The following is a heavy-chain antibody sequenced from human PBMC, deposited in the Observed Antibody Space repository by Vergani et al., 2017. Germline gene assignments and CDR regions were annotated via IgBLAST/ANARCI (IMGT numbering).Heavy chain of an antibody. Sequence: QVQLVESGGGVVQPGRSLRLSCAASGFTFSSYGMHWVRQAPGKGLEWVAVISYDGSNKYYADSVKGRFTISRDNSKNTLYLQMNSLRAEDTAVYYCAKAPVRGLVADYYFDYWGQGTLVTVSS. CDR2: ISYDGSNK. J-gene: IGHJ4*02. D-gene: IGHD2-8*02. CDR1: GFTFSSYG. V-gene: IGHV3-30*18. CDR3: AKAPVRGLVADYYFDY.